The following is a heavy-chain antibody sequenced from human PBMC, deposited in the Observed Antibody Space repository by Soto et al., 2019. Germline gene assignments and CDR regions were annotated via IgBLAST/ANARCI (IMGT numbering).Heavy chain of an antibody. CDR2: INSDGSST. J-gene: IGHJ4*02. CDR1: GFTFSSYW. CDR3: ARGPQGSSTSDYQNY. V-gene: IGHV3-74*01. D-gene: IGHD2-2*01. Sequence: EVQLVESGGGLVQPGGSLRLSCAASGFTFSSYWMYWVRQAPGKGLVWVSRINSDGSSTSYADSVKGRFTISRDNAKNTLHLQMNSRTAEDTAVYYCARGPQGSSTSDYQNYWGQGTLVTVSS.